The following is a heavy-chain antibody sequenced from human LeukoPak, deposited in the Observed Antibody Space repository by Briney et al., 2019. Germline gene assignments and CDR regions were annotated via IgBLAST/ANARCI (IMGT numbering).Heavy chain of an antibody. D-gene: IGHD3-10*01. CDR1: GFTFSNFA. Sequence: PGGSLRLSCAASGFTFSNFAMSWVRQAPGKGLECVSLISAYCGATYYADSVKGRFTISRDNSKSTLYLQMNSLRADDTAVYYCAKASGSPYYFDYWGQGTLVTVPS. CDR3: AKASGSPYYFDY. V-gene: IGHV3-23*01. CDR2: ISAYCGAT. J-gene: IGHJ4*02.